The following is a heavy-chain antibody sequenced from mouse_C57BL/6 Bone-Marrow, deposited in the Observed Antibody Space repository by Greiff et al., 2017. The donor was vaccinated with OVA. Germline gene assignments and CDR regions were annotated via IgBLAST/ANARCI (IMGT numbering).Heavy chain of an antibody. CDR3: ARSGDGYYLYYFDY. J-gene: IGHJ2*01. D-gene: IGHD2-3*01. CDR1: GYTFTSYW. Sequence: QVQLQQPGAELVRPGTSVKLSCKASGYTFTSYWMHWVKQRPGQGLEWIGVIDPSDSYTNYNQKFKGKATLTVDTSSSTAYMQLSSLTSEDSAVYYCARSGDGYYLYYFDYWGQGTTLTVSS. V-gene: IGHV1-59*01. CDR2: IDPSDSYT.